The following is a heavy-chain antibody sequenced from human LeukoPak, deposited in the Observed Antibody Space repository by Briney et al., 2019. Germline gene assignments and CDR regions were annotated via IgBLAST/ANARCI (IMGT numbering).Heavy chain of an antibody. D-gene: IGHD2-2*01. V-gene: IGHV3-20*04. Sequence: GGSLRLSCTASGFAFDEHGMSWVRQVPGKGLEWVSGINWSGGSTGYADPLRGRFTISRDNAKNSLYLQMDSLRAEDTALYYCARAPITSPFYFDYWGQGNLVTVSS. CDR3: ARAPITSPFYFDY. J-gene: IGHJ4*02. CDR2: INWSGGST. CDR1: GFAFDEHG.